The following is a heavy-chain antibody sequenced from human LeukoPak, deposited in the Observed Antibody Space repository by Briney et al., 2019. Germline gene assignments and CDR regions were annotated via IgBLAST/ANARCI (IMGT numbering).Heavy chain of an antibody. Sequence: ASVKVSCKASGYTFTGYYMHWVRQAPGQGLEWMGWINPNSGGTNYAQKFQGWVTMTRDTSISTVYMELSWLRSDDTAVYYCAREYYDYVWGSYRFPGGDAFDIWGQGTMVTVSS. CDR2: INPNSGGT. CDR3: AREYYDYVWGSYRFPGGDAFDI. CDR1: GYTFTGYY. D-gene: IGHD3-16*02. J-gene: IGHJ3*02. V-gene: IGHV1-2*04.